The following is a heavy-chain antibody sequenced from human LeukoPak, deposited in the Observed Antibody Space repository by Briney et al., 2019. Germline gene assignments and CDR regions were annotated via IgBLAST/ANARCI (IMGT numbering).Heavy chain of an antibody. V-gene: IGHV3-21*01. Sequence: GGSLRLSCAASGSTFSSYSMNWVRQAPGKGLEWVSSISSSSSSIYYADSVKGRFTISRDNAKNSLYLQMNSLRAEDTAVYFCVRVTTNGYFDYWGQGSLVTVSS. D-gene: IGHD1-1*01. CDR3: VRVTTNGYFDY. CDR1: GSTFSSYS. CDR2: ISSSSSSI. J-gene: IGHJ4*02.